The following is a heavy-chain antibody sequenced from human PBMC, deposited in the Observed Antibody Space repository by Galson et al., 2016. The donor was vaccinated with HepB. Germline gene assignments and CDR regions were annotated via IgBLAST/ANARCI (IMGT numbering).Heavy chain of an antibody. CDR2: IKSKGGGGTT. J-gene: IGHJ4*02. CDR1: GFTFNIAW. CDR3: TKVQSLEALTFDY. Sequence: SLRLSCAASGFTFNIAWMSWVRQAPGKGLEWVGRIKSKGGGGTTEFAAFVNGRFAISRDDSRNTLYLQMNSLRTEDTAMYYCTKVQSLEALTFDYWGQGILVTVSS. D-gene: IGHD1-1*01. V-gene: IGHV3-15*01.